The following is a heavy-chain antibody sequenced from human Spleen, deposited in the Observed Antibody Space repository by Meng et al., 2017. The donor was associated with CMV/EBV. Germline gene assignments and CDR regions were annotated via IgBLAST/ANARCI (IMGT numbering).Heavy chain of an antibody. CDR3: AKEQSIVGTTWNDH. CDR1: GCRFSNYP. CDR2: ISHDGSNT. J-gene: IGHJ4*02. V-gene: IGHV3-30*04. D-gene: IGHD1-26*01. Sequence: GWGCRFSNYPMYWVRQASGKGLEWGEVISHDGSNTYYQDSGKGRFTISRDNSKNTLYIQMNSLRAEDTAVYYCAKEQSIVGTTWNDHWGQGTLVTVSS.